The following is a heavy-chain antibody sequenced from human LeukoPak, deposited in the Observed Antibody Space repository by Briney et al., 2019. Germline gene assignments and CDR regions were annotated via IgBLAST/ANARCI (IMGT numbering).Heavy chain of an antibody. D-gene: IGHD5-18*01. Sequence: PGGSLRLSCAASGFTVSSNYMSWVRQAPGKGLEWVSVIYSGGSTYYADSVKGRFTISRDNSKNTLYLQMNSLRAEDTAVYYCATCRRGGYSYGHDAFDIWGQGTMVTVSS. J-gene: IGHJ3*02. CDR3: ATCRRGGYSYGHDAFDI. V-gene: IGHV3-53*01. CDR2: IYSGGST. CDR1: GFTVSSNY.